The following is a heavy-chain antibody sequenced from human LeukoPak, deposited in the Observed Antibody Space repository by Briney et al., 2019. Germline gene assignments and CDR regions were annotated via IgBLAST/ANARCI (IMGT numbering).Heavy chain of an antibody. J-gene: IGHJ4*02. CDR1: GFTFDDYA. Sequence: GGSLRLSCAASGFTFDDYAMRWVRQAPGKGLEWVSGISWNSGSIGYADSVKGRFTISRDNAKNSLYLQMNSLRAEDTALYYCAKDGQPTVTTVDYWGQGTLVTVSS. CDR3: AKDGQPTVTTVDY. D-gene: IGHD4-17*01. CDR2: ISWNSGSI. V-gene: IGHV3-9*01.